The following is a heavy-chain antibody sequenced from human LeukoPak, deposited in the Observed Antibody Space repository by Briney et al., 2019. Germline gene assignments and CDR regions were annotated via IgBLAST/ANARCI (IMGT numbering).Heavy chain of an antibody. J-gene: IGHJ4*02. CDR3: ARHTSSSMDY. D-gene: IGHD6-6*01. V-gene: IGHV4-39*01. Sequence: SETLSLTCSVSGGSISSSSYFWGWIRQPPGKGLEWIGSIYYTGSTYYNPSLKSRVTISVDTSKNQFSLNLSSVTASDTAVYYCARHTSSSMDYWGQGTLVTVSS. CDR1: GGSISSSSYF. CDR2: IYYTGST.